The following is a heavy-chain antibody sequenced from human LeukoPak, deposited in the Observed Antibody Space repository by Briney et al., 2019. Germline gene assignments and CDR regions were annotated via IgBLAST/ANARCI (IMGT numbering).Heavy chain of an antibody. J-gene: IGHJ4*02. V-gene: IGHV4-34*01. CDR3: ARGGYSYGRVFDY. CDR2: INHSGST. CDR1: GGSFSGYY. Sequence: PSETLSLTCAVYGGSFSGYYWSWIRQPPGKGLEWIGEINHSGSTNYNPSLKSRVTISVDTSKNQFSLKLSSVTAADTAVYYCARGGYSYGRVFDYWGQGTLVTVPS. D-gene: IGHD5-18*01.